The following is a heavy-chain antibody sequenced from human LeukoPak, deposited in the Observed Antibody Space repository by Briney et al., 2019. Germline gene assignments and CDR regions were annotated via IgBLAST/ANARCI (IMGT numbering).Heavy chain of an antibody. J-gene: IGHJ5*02. D-gene: IGHD3-3*01. CDR1: GGSFSGYY. Sequence: RSSETLSLTCAVYGGSFSGYYWSWIRQPPGKGLEWIGYIYYSGSTYYNPSLKSRVTISVDTSKNQFSLKLSSVTAADTAVYYCARGTIFATFDPWGQGTLVTVSS. CDR3: ARGTIFATFDP. CDR2: IYYSGST. V-gene: IGHV4-59*08.